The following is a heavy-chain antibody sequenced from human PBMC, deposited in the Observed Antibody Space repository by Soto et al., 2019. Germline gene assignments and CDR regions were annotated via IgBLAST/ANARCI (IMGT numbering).Heavy chain of an antibody. CDR3: ARNFYDTGNPSAPTDY. V-gene: IGHV2-70*01. CDR1: GFSFSTSGMC. CDR2: IDWDDDK. D-gene: IGHD3-22*01. Sequence: ASGPTLVNPTQTLTLTCTFSGFSFSTSGMCVSWIRQPPGKALEWLALIDWDDDKFYLPSLRTRLTISRDTSKNQVVLTMTNMDPLDTATYYCARNFYDTGNPSAPTDYWGPGPLVTLAS. J-gene: IGHJ4*02.